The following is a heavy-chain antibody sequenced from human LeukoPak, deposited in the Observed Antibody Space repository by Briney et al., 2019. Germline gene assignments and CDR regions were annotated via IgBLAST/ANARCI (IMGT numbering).Heavy chain of an antibody. V-gene: IGHV4-61*01. CDR3: ARGDPYSSSWYFDP. CDR1: GGSISGSSYY. J-gene: IGHJ5*02. CDR2: IYYSGST. Sequence: SETLSLTCTVSGGSISGSSYYWSWIRQPPGKGLEWIGYIYYSGSTNYNPSLKSRVTISVDTSKNQFSLKLSSVTAADTAVYYCARGDPYSSSWYFDPWGQGTLVTVSS. D-gene: IGHD6-13*01.